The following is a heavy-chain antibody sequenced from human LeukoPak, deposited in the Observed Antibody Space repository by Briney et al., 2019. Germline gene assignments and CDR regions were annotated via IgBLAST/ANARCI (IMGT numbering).Heavy chain of an antibody. CDR3: ARRLSSIATSAANDY. V-gene: IGHV5-51*07. CDR1: GYSFTSYW. D-gene: IGHD2-15*01. CDR2: IYPGDSDT. Sequence: GESLKISCKGSGYSFTSYWIGWVHQLPGKGLEWMGIIYPGDSDTRYNPSFRGHVTMSADKSVTTAYLQWSSLEASDTAMYYCARRLSSIATSAANDYWGQGTLVTVSS. J-gene: IGHJ4*02.